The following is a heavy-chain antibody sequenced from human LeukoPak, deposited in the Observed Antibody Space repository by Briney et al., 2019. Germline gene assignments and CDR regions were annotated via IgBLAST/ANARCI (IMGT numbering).Heavy chain of an antibody. J-gene: IGHJ4*02. D-gene: IGHD3-10*01. Sequence: SETLSLTCTASGGSLSNYYWSWTRQPPGKGLEWIGRIYTSGSTNYNPSLKSRVTMPVDTSKNQFSLKLSSVTAADTAVYYCAREDYYGSGSYFSYFDYWGQGTLVTASS. CDR3: AREDYYGSGSYFSYFDY. CDR2: IYTSGST. V-gene: IGHV4-4*07. CDR1: GGSLSNYY.